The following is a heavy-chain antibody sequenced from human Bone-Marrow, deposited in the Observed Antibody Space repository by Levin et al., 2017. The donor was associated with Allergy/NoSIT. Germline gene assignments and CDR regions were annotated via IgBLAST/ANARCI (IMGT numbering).Heavy chain of an antibody. CDR2: ISSGDAST. CDR1: GFTFSSSA. Sequence: AGGSLRLSCAASGFTFSSSAMSWVRQAPGKGLEWVSSISSGDASTYYTYSVKGRLTASRDNSKNTLYLQMNSLRAEDTALYYCAKVRRRLDAFVIWGQGTMVTVSS. V-gene: IGHV3-23*01. D-gene: IGHD2-21*02. CDR3: AKVRRRLDAFVI. J-gene: IGHJ3*02.